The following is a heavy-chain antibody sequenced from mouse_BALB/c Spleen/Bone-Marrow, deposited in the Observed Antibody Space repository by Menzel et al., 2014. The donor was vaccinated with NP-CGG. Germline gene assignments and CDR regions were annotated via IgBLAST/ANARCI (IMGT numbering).Heavy chain of an antibody. CDR3: TKEWYYGFDY. CDR2: IYPGNSDT. V-gene: IGHV1-5*01. CDR1: GYSFTSYW. D-gene: IGHD1-1*01. Sequence: EVQLQQSGTVLARPGASVKMSCKASGYSFTSYWMHWVKQRPGQGLEWIGAIYPGNSDTSYNQKFKGKAKLTAVTSASTAYMELSSLTNEDSAVYYCTKEWYYGFDYWGQGTTLTVS. J-gene: IGHJ2*01.